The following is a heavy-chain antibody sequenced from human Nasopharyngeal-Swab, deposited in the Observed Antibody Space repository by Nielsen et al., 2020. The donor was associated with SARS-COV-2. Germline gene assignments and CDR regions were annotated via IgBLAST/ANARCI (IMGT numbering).Heavy chain of an antibody. D-gene: IGHD2-2*01. V-gene: IGHV3-23*01. Sequence: GGSLRLSCTASGFTFTTYAMSWVRQAPGKGLEWVSAISGIGDRTYYADSVQGRFTISRDNSKNTLYLQMNSLRAEDTAVYYCAKRLSCTSTSCYALDYWGQGTLVTVSS. J-gene: IGHJ4*02. CDR1: GFTFTTYA. CDR2: ISGIGDRT. CDR3: AKRLSCTSTSCYALDY.